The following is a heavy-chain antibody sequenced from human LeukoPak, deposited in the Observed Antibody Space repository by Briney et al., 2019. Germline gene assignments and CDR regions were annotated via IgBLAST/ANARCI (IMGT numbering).Heavy chain of an antibody. Sequence: PSETLSLTCTVSGGSISNTNYYWGWIRQPPGKGLEWIGNIHYSGSTYYNPSRNSRATISVDTSKNQFSLNLSSVTAADTAVYYCATRRNSDFQGFDYWGQGTLVIVSS. V-gene: IGHV4-39*01. CDR3: ATRRNSDFQGFDY. CDR2: IHYSGST. J-gene: IGHJ4*02. CDR1: GGSISNTNYY. D-gene: IGHD3-3*01.